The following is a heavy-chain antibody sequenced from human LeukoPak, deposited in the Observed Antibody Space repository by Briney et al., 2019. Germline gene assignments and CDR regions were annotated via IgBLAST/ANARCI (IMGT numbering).Heavy chain of an antibody. Sequence: PSQTLSLTCAVSGGSISSYYRSCIWHPPRKGLECIGFIDDSGRTNYNPSLKSRVTISVATSKDQVALKPISESAADTAVYYCARRGGAYSFDYWGQGTLVTVSS. CDR3: ARRGGAYSFDY. D-gene: IGHD2-21*01. CDR1: GGSISSYY. CDR2: IDDSGRT. V-gene: IGHV4-59*08. J-gene: IGHJ4*02.